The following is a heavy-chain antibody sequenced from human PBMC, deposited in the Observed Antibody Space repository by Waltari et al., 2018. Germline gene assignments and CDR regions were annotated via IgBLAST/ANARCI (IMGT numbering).Heavy chain of an antibody. CDR2: IKGRQRT. V-gene: IGHV4-34*01. Sequence: QVQLQQWGAGLLKPSETLSLTCAVYGGSFIGYYWSWIRQPPGKGREWIGEIKGRQRTNENPTLKSRVTIAEDTSKNQFSPKLSSVTAADTAVYYCARVGMGDPSRADDWGQGTLVTVSS. D-gene: IGHD2-21*02. CDR3: ARVGMGDPSRADD. CDR1: GGSFIGYY. J-gene: IGHJ4*02.